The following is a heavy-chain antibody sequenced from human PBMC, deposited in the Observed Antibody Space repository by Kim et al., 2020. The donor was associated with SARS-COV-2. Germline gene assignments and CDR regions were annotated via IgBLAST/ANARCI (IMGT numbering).Heavy chain of an antibody. D-gene: IGHD2-15*01. CDR1: GYSFTSYW. Sequence: GESLKISCKGSGYSFTSYWIGWVRQMPGKGLEWMGIIYPGDSDTRYSPSFQGQVTISADKSISTAYLQWSSLKASDTAMYYCARSGYCSGGSCYSVGYNWFDPWGQGTLVTVSS. J-gene: IGHJ5*02. CDR2: IYPGDSDT. V-gene: IGHV5-51*01. CDR3: ARSGYCSGGSCYSVGYNWFDP.